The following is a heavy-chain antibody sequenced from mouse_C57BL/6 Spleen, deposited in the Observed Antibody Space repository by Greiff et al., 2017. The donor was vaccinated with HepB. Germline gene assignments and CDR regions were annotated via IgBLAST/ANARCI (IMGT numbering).Heavy chain of an antibody. V-gene: IGHV10-1*01. J-gene: IGHJ4*01. Sequence: EVKLMESSGGLVQPKGSLKLSCAASGFSFNTYAMNWVRQAPGKGLEWVARIRSKSNNYATYYADSVKDRFTISRDDSESMLYLQMNNLKTEDTAMYYCVRHEGDGYYNAMDYWCQGTSVTVSS. D-gene: IGHD2-3*01. CDR3: VRHEGDGYYNAMDY. CDR2: IRSKSNNYAT. CDR1: GFSFNTYA.